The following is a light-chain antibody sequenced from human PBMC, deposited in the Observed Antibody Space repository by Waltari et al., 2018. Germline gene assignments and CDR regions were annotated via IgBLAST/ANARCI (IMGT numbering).Light chain of an antibody. CDR1: KLGDKH. V-gene: IGLV3-1*01. CDR2: QDN. CDR3: QAWDSITVV. J-gene: IGLJ2*01. Sequence: SYELTQPPSGSVSPGQTASITCSGDKLGDKHACWYQQKPGQSPVLVIYQDNNRPSGIPERFSGSNSGNTATLTISGTQAMDEADYYCQAWDSITVVFGGGTKLTVL.